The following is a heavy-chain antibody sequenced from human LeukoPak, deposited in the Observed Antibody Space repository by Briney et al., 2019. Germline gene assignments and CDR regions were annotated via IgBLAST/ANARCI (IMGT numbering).Heavy chain of an antibody. J-gene: IGHJ4*02. V-gene: IGHV3-73*01. CDR1: GFTFGGSA. D-gene: IGHD2-15*01. CDR3: TSNYCSGGSCFYY. Sequence: GSLRLSCAASGFTFGGSAMHWVRQASGKGLEWVGRIRSKANSYATAYAASVKGRFTISRDDSKNTAYLQMNSLKTEDTAVYYCTSNYCSGGSCFYYWGQGTLVTVSS. CDR2: IRSKANSYAT.